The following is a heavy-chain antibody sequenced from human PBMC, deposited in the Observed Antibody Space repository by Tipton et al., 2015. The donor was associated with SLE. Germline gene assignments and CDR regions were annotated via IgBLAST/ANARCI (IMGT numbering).Heavy chain of an antibody. CDR1: GGSISSGSYY. Sequence: TLSLTCTVSGGSISSGSYYWSWIRQPAGKGLEWIGRIYTSGSTNYNPSLKSRVTMSVDTSKNQFSLKLSSVTAADTAVYYCARVGYGDYQSAFDIWGQGTMVTVSS. D-gene: IGHD4-17*01. V-gene: IGHV4-61*02. J-gene: IGHJ3*02. CDR3: ARVGYGDYQSAFDI. CDR2: IYTSGST.